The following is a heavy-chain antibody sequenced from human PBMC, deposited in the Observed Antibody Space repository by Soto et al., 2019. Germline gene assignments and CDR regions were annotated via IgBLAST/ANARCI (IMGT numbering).Heavy chain of an antibody. CDR3: ARIYGDYRGGDDY. CDR2: IYYSGST. D-gene: IGHD4-17*01. CDR1: GGSISSSSYY. J-gene: IGHJ4*02. V-gene: IGHV4-39*01. Sequence: QLQLQESGPGLVKPSETLSLTCTVSGGSISSSSYYWGWIRQPPGKGLEWIGSIYYSGSTYYNPSLKSRVTISVDTSKNQFSLKLSSVTAADTAVYYCARIYGDYRGGDDYWGQGTLVTVSS.